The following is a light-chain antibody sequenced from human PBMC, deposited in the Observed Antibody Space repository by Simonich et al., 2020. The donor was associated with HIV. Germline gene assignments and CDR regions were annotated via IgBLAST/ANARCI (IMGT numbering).Light chain of an antibody. CDR3: QRSYSTPRT. Sequence: DIQMTQSPSSLSASVGDRVTITCRASQPISSYLNWYQQKPGKAPKLLIYAASSLQSGVPSRFSGSGSGTDFTLTISSLQPEDFATYYCQRSYSTPRTFGQGTKVEIK. CDR2: AAS. J-gene: IGKJ1*01. V-gene: IGKV1-39*01. CDR1: QPISSY.